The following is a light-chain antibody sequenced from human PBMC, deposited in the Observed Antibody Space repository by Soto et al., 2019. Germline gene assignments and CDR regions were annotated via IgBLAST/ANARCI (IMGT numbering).Light chain of an antibody. CDR1: QSVSSN. Sequence: EIVMTQSPATLSVSPGERATLSCRASQSVSSNLAWYQQKPGQAPRLLIYGASTRATGIPARFSGIGSGTEFTLTISSLQSEEFATYYCQQANSPPLTFGGGTKVEIK. CDR2: GAS. J-gene: IGKJ4*01. V-gene: IGKV3D-15*01. CDR3: QQANSPPLT.